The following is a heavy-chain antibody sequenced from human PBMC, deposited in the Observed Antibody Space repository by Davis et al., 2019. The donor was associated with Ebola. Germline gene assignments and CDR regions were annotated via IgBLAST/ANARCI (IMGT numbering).Heavy chain of an antibody. V-gene: IGHV4-38-2*01. CDR2: IYHSGST. CDR1: GYSISSGYY. CDR3: ARLDYCTSTSCYTGAGWFDP. J-gene: IGHJ5*02. D-gene: IGHD2-2*02. Sequence: PSETLSLTCAVSGYSISSGYYWGWIRQPPGKGLEWIGSIYHSGSTYYNPSLKSRVTISVDTSKNQFSLKLSSVTAADTAVYYCARLDYCTSTSCYTGAGWFDPWGQGTLVTVSS.